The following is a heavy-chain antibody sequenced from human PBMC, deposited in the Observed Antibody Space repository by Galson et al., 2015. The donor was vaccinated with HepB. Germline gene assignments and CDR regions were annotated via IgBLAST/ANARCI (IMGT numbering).Heavy chain of an antibody. J-gene: IGHJ6*03. CDR3: AKGFLLRFTNYMDV. CDR2: ISGSGGST. D-gene: IGHD3-3*01. V-gene: IGHV3-23*01. Sequence: SLRLFCAASGFTFSSYAMSWVRQAPGKGLEWVSAISGSGGSTYYADSVKGRFTISRDNSKNTLYLQMNSLRAEDTAVYYCAKGFLLRFTNYMDVWGKGTTVTVSS. CDR1: GFTFSSYA.